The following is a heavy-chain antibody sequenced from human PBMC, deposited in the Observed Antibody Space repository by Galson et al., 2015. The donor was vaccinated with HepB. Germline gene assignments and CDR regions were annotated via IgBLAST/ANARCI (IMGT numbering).Heavy chain of an antibody. CDR3: ARVRDYYDSDGYYFDY. V-gene: IGHV1-18*04. D-gene: IGHD3-22*01. Sequence: SVKVSCKASGYTFTHYAVAWVRQAPGQGLEWMGWISVYNGHTNNAQRLQARVTMTTDTSASTAYMELRSLRSDDTAVYYCARVRDYYDSDGYYFDYWGQGTLVTVSS. J-gene: IGHJ4*02. CDR1: GYTFTHYA. CDR2: ISVYNGHT.